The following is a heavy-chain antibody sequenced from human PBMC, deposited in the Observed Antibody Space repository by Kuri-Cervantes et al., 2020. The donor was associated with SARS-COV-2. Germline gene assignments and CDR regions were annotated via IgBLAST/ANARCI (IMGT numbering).Heavy chain of an antibody. CDR1: GFTFDDYG. CDR3: ARDPAAGLYYYYMDV. J-gene: IGHJ6*03. Sequence: GESLKISCAASGFTFDDYGMNWVRQAPGKGLEWVSGINWNGGSTYYADSVKGRFTISRDNAKNSLYLQMNSLRAEDTAVYYCARDPAAGLYYYYMDVWGKGTTVTVSS. D-gene: IGHD6-13*01. CDR2: INWNGGST. V-gene: IGHV3-20*04.